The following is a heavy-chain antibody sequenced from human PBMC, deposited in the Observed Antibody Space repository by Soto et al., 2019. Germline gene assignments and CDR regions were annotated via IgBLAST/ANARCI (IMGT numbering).Heavy chain of an antibody. CDR2: IYYTGST. V-gene: IGHV4-59*01. D-gene: IGHD3-22*01. CDR3: ARLDSSGSYFDS. CDR1: GGSISSYY. J-gene: IGHJ4*02. Sequence: TSETLSLTCTVSGGSISSYYWSWIRQPPGKGLEWIAYIYYTGSTNYNPSLKSRVTLSADTSKNQFSLKLNSVTAADTAMYYCARLDSSGSYFDSWGQGTLVTVSS.